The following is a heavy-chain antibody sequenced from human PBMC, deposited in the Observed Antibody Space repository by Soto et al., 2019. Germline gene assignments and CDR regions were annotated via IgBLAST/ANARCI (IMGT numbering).Heavy chain of an antibody. CDR2: TNQDGSQK. Sequence: EEQLVESGGGLVQPGGPLSLPGAASGFSFRSDWRNWVRQAPGKGLEWVAHTNQDGSQKYYVDSVKGRFTIFRDNAKNSLFLQMNSLRAEDTAVYYCSGGVGDAFWGQGTLVTVSS. CDR1: GFSFRSDW. V-gene: IGHV3-7*04. D-gene: IGHD1-26*01. CDR3: SGGVGDAF. J-gene: IGHJ4*02.